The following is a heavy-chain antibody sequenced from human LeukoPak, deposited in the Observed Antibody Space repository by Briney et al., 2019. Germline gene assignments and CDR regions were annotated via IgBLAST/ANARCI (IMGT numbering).Heavy chain of an antibody. CDR1: GFTFSSHA. Sequence: GGSLRLSCAASGFTFSSHAMSWVRRAPGKGLEWISAIKDNAASTYYATSVKGRFTISRDNSKSTLYLQMDSLRAEDTAVYYCAKPAIRGYYGMDVWGPGTTVTISS. V-gene: IGHV3-23*01. D-gene: IGHD2-21*01. J-gene: IGHJ6*02. CDR2: IKDNAAST. CDR3: AKPAIRGYYGMDV.